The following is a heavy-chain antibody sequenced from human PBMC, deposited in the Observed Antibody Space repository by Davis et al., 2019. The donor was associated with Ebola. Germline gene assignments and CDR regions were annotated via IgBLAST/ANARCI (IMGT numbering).Heavy chain of an antibody. CDR1: GGSISSYY. CDR2: ISYDGSNK. Sequence: LSLTCTVSGGSISSYYWSWIRQPPGKGLEWVAVISYDGSNKYYADSVKGRFTISRDNSKNTLYLQMNSLRAEDTAVYYCAKERRGRNSSGWYVSYFDYWGQGTLVTVSS. J-gene: IGHJ4*02. V-gene: IGHV3-30*18. CDR3: AKERRGRNSSGWYVSYFDY. D-gene: IGHD6-19*01.